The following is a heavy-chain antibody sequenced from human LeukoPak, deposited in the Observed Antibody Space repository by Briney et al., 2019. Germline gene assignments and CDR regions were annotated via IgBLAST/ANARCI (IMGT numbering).Heavy chain of an antibody. V-gene: IGHV3-7*01. CDR3: ASYDYVWGSQEYYFDY. Sequence: PGGSLRLSCAASGFTFSSYWMSWVRQAPGKGLEWVANIKQDGSEKYYVDSVKGRFTISRDNAKNSLYLQMNSLRAEDTAVYYCASYDYVWGSQEYYFDYWGPGTLVTVSS. D-gene: IGHD3-16*01. CDR1: GFTFSSYW. CDR2: IKQDGSEK. J-gene: IGHJ4*02.